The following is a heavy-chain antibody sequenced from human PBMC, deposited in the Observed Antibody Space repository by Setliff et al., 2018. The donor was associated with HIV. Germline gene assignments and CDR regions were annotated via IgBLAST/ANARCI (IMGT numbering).Heavy chain of an antibody. D-gene: IGHD3-22*01. CDR3: VREYYDSSGYRSNDY. CDR2: FDPKDGET. J-gene: IGHJ4*02. V-gene: IGHV1-24*01. Sequence: ASVKVSCKVSGYTLTELSMHWVRQAPGKGLEWMGSFDPKDGETIYAQKFQGRVTMTEDTSTDTAYMELSRLRSDDTAVYYCVREYYDSSGYRSNDYWGQGTLVTVSS. CDR1: GYTLTELS.